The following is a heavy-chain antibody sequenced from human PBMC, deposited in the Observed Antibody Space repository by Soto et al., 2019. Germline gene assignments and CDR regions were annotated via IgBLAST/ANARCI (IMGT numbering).Heavy chain of an antibody. D-gene: IGHD3-16*01. Sequence: GGSLRLSCASSGLTLSNFWMHWVRQVPGEGLVWVSRISSDGSTTNYADSVKGRFTISRDNFKNTLYLQMNSLRAEDTAVYYCAKDKVIMITFGGALDYWGQGTLVTVSS. CDR2: ISSDGSTT. CDR3: AKDKVIMITFGGALDY. CDR1: GLTLSNFW. J-gene: IGHJ4*02. V-gene: IGHV3-74*01.